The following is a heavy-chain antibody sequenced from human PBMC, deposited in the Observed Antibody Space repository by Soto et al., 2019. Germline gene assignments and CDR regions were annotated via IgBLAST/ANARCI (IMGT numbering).Heavy chain of an antibody. D-gene: IGHD5-12*01. V-gene: IGHV3-53*01. CDR1: GFTVSSNY. CDR2: IYSGGST. J-gene: IGHJ4*02. CDR3: VRAPSRDGYGRYFDY. Sequence: GGSLRLSCAATGFTVSSNYMSWVRQAPGKGLEWVSVIYSGGSTYYADSVKGRFTISRDNSKNTLYLQMNSLRAEDTAVYYCVRAPSRDGYGRYFDYWGQGTLVTVSS.